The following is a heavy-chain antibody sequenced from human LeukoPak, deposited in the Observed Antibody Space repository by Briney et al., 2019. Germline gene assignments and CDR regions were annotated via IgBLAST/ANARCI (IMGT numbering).Heavy chain of an antibody. CDR2: INHSGST. J-gene: IGHJ4*02. V-gene: IGHV4-34*01. D-gene: IGHD3-10*01. CDR3: ASGRRMVRGYDY. Sequence: SETLSLTCAVYGGSFSGYYWSWIRQPPGKGLEWIGEINHSGSTNYNPSLKSRVTISVDTSKNQFSLKLNSVTAADTAVYYCASGRRMVRGYDYWGQGTLVTVSS. CDR1: GGSFSGYY.